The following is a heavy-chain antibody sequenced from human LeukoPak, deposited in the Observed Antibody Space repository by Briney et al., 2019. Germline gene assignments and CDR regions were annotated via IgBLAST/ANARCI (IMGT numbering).Heavy chain of an antibody. CDR3: AREGRYCSSTSCYSPFDY. J-gene: IGHJ4*02. D-gene: IGHD2-2*02. Sequence: PGGSLRLSCAASGFTFSSYGMHWVRQAPGKGLEWVAFIRCDGSNKYYADSVKGRFTISRDNSKNTLYLQMNSLRAEDTAVYYCAREGRYCSSTSCYSPFDYWGQGTLVTVSS. CDR1: GFTFSSYG. V-gene: IGHV3-30*02. CDR2: IRCDGSNK.